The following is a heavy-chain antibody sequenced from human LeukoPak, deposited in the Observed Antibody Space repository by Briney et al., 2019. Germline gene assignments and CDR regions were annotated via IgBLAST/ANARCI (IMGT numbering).Heavy chain of an antibody. Sequence: KSGGSLRLSCAASGFTFSSYSMNWVRQAPGKGLEWVSSISSSSSYIYYADSVKGRFTISRDNAKNSLYLQMNSLRAEDTAVYYCARGGARRGYYTMDVWGPGTTVTVSS. CDR1: GFTFSSYS. CDR2: ISSSSSYI. V-gene: IGHV3-21*01. CDR3: ARGGARRGYYTMDV. J-gene: IGHJ6*02. D-gene: IGHD1-26*01.